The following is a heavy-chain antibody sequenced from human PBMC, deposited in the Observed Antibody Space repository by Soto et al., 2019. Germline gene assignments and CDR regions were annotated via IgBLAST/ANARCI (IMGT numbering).Heavy chain of an antibody. CDR1: GFTFSSYG. J-gene: IGHJ6*03. V-gene: IGHV3-33*01. CDR3: ARDQDSSSFYSYYMDV. CDR2: IWCDGSNK. Sequence: QVQLVESGGGVVQPGRSLRLSCAASGFTFSSYGMHWVRQAPGKGLEWVAVIWCDGSNKYYADSVKGRFTISRDNSKNTLYLQMNSLRAEDTAVYYCARDQDSSSFYSYYMDVWGKGTTVTVSS. D-gene: IGHD6-13*01.